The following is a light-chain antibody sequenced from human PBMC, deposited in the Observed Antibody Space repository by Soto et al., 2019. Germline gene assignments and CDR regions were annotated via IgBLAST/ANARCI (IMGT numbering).Light chain of an antibody. CDR3: QQYATSPPWT. Sequence: EIVMTQSPVALSVSPGERAALSCRASQSVGRNFAWYQQRPGQAPRVLIYGTSSRATGIPDRFSGSGSGTDFTLTISRLEPEDSAVYYCQQYATSPPWTFGQGTTVEIK. CDR1: QSVGRN. V-gene: IGKV3-20*01. J-gene: IGKJ1*01. CDR2: GTS.